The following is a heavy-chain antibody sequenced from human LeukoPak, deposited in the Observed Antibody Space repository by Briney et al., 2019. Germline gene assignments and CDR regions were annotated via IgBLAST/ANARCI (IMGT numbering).Heavy chain of an antibody. J-gene: IGHJ4*02. V-gene: IGHV3-11*04. Sequence: PGGSLRLSCAASGFAFRNDWMSWVCQAPGKGLEWVSYISRSGDSRHYADSVKGRFTISRDNAKNFLFLEMNSLRAEDTAVYYCARDGDQMYEVYDYWGQGTLVTVSS. CDR3: ARDGDQMYEVYDY. CDR1: GFAFRNDW. CDR2: ISRSGDSR. D-gene: IGHD1-14*01.